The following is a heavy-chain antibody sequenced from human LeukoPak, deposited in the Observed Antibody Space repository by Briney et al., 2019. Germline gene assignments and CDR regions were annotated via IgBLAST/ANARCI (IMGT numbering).Heavy chain of an antibody. CDR1: VYTFTSCD. CDR3: ARGSSGRRDN. CDR2: MNPNSGNT. D-gene: IGHD6-19*01. Sequence: ASVKVSCKASVYTFTSCDINWVRQATGQGLEWMGWMNPNSGNTGYGQSFQGRITMTRDISIGTAYMELSNLTSEDTAIYYCARGSSGRRDNWGQGTLVTVSA. V-gene: IGHV1-8*01. J-gene: IGHJ4*02.